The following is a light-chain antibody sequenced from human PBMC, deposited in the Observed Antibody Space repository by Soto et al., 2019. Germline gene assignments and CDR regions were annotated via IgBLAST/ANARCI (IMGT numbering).Light chain of an antibody. CDR3: QQRSTWPRT. V-gene: IGKV3-11*01. CDR2: DVS. CDR1: QTVSSY. Sequence: EIVLTQSPATLSLSPGERATLSCRASQTVSSYLAWYQQKPGQAPRLLIYDVSNRATGISARFSGSGSGTDFTLTISSLEPEDFAVYYCQQRSTWPRTFGQATKVDIK. J-gene: IGKJ1*01.